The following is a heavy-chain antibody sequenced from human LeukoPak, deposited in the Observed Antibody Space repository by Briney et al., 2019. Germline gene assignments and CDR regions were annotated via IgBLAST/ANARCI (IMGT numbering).Heavy chain of an antibody. CDR3: TREPVP. J-gene: IGHJ4*02. D-gene: IGHD6-19*01. CDR2: IYAGGTA. V-gene: IGHV4-4*07. Sequence: PSETLSLTCTVSGGSISNYYWSWIRPPAGKGLEWIGRIYAGGTASYNPSLKSRVTMSADMSKNQLSLKLTSVTAADTAVYYCTREPVPWGQGTLVTVSS. CDR1: GGSISNYY.